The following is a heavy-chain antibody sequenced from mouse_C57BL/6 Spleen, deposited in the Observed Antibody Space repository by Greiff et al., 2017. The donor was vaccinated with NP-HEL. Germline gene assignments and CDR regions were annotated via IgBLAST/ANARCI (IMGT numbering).Heavy chain of an antibody. CDR2: FHPYNDDT. V-gene: IGHV1-47*01. D-gene: IGHD1-1*01. CDR1: GYTFTTYP. Sequence: VQLQQSGAELVKPGASVKMSCKASGYTFTTYPIEWMKQNHGKSLEWIGNFHPYNDDTKYNEKFKGKATLTVEKSSSTVYLELSRLKSDDSAVYYCARSGYYGSNYYYAMDYWGQGTSVTVSS. J-gene: IGHJ4*01. CDR3: ARSGYYGSNYYYAMDY.